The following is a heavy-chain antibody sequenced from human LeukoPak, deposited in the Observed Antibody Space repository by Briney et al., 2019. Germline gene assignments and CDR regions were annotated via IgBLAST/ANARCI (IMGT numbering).Heavy chain of an antibody. V-gene: IGHV1-18*01. CDR1: GYTFTSYG. CDR3: ARDRYYDFWSGSPDYYMDV. D-gene: IGHD3-3*01. Sequence: GASVKVSCKASGYTFTSYGISWVRQAPGQGLEWMGWISAYIGNTNYAQKLQGRVTMTTDTSTSTAYMELRSLRSDDTAVYYCARDRYYDFWSGSPDYYMDVWGKGTTVTVSS. CDR2: ISAYIGNT. J-gene: IGHJ6*03.